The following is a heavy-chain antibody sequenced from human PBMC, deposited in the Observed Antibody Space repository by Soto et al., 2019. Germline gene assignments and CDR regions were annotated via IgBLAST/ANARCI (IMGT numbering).Heavy chain of an antibody. CDR3: ASLDHYYDSSGYYSDY. CDR2: ISAYNGNT. CDR1: GYTFTSYG. Sequence: ASVKVSCKASGYTFTSYGISWVRQAPGQGLEWMGWISAYNGNTNYAQKLQGRVTMTTDTSTSTAYMELRSLRSDDTAVYYCASLDHYYDSSGYYSDYWGQGTLVTVS. V-gene: IGHV1-18*01. J-gene: IGHJ4*02. D-gene: IGHD3-22*01.